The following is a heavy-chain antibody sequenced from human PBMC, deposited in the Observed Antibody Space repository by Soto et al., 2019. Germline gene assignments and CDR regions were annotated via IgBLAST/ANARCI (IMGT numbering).Heavy chain of an antibody. Sequence: QVQLVQSGAEVKKPGSSVKVSCKASGGTFSSYAISWVRQAPGQGLEWMGGIIPIFGTANYAQKVQGRVTITADESTSTAYMELSSLRSEDTAVYYCARDRGLEGAYCGGDCYSGPPRAFDYWGQGTLVTVSS. CDR1: GGTFSSYA. CDR2: IIPIFGTA. CDR3: ARDRGLEGAYCGGDCYSGPPRAFDY. J-gene: IGHJ4*02. D-gene: IGHD2-21*02. V-gene: IGHV1-69*01.